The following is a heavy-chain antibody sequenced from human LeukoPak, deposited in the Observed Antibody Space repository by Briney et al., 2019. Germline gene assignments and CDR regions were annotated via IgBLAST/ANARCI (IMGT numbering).Heavy chain of an antibody. Sequence: GGSLRLSCAASGFTFSSYEMNWVRQAPGKGLEWVSYISSSGSTIYYADSVKGRFTISRDNAKNSLYLQMNSLRAEDTAVYYCARGVRYYYDSSGPFDYWGQGTLVTVSS. D-gene: IGHD3-22*01. J-gene: IGHJ4*02. V-gene: IGHV3-48*03. CDR3: ARGVRYYYDSSGPFDY. CDR1: GFTFSSYE. CDR2: ISSSGSTI.